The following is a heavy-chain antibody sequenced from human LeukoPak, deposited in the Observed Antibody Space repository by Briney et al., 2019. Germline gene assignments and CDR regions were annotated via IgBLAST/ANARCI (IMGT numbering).Heavy chain of an antibody. D-gene: IGHD2-15*01. Sequence: ASVKVSCKASGYTFTAYYMHWVRQAPGQDLEWMGWINPNSGDTNYVQKFQGRVTMTRDTSISTAYMELSRLRSDDMAVYYCALTYCGGGSCYSDYFDYWGQGTLVTVSS. CDR2: INPNSGDT. CDR3: ALTYCGGGSCYSDYFDY. V-gene: IGHV1-2*02. J-gene: IGHJ4*02. CDR1: GYTFTAYY.